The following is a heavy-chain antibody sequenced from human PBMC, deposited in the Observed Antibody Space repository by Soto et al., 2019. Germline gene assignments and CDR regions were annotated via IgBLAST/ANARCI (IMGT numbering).Heavy chain of an antibody. D-gene: IGHD2-15*01. CDR3: ARAEGYCSGGSCYSGFDYFDY. J-gene: IGHJ4*02. V-gene: IGHV3-30-3*01. CDR1: GFTFSSYA. Sequence: GGSLRLSCAASGFTFSSYAMHWVRQAPGKGLEWVAVISYDGSNKYYADSVKGRFTISRDNSKNTLYLQMNSLRAEDTAVYYCARAEGYCSGGSCYSGFDYFDYWGQGTLVTVSS. CDR2: ISYDGSNK.